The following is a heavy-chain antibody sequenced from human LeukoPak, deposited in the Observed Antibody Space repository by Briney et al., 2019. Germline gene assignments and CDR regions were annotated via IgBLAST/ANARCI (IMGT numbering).Heavy chain of an antibody. V-gene: IGHV1-69*04. J-gene: IGHJ3*02. CDR1: GGTFSSYA. Sequence: ASVKVSCKASGGTFSSYAISWVRQAPGQGLEWMGRIIPIPGIANYAQKFQGRVTITADKSTSTAYMELSRLRSDDTAVYYCATEWLRYPSDAFDIWGQGTMVTVSS. CDR3: ATEWLRYPSDAFDI. D-gene: IGHD5-12*01. CDR2: IIPIPGIA.